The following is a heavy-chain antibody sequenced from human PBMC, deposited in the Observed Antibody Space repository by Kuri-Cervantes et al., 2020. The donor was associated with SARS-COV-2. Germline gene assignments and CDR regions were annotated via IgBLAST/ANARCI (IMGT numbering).Heavy chain of an antibody. Sequence: GESLKISCAASGFTFSSYAMSWVRQAPGKGLEWVSAISGSGGSTYYADSVKGRLTISRDNSKNTLYLQMNSLRAEDTAVYYCAKPYNYGGNSGWGQGTLVTVSS. CDR3: AKPYNYGGNSG. D-gene: IGHD4-23*01. CDR1: GFTFSSYA. CDR2: ISGSGGST. J-gene: IGHJ4*02. V-gene: IGHV3-23*01.